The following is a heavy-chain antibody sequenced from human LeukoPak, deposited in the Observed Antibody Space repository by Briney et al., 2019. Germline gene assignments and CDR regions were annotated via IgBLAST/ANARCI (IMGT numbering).Heavy chain of an antibody. V-gene: IGHV1-3*01. CDR3: ARSLTDYDFWSGYQLDNWFDP. CDR1: GYTFTSYA. Sequence: GASVTVSCKASGYTFTSYAMHWVRQAPGQRLEWMGWINAGNGNTKYSQKFQGRVTITRDTSASTAYMELSSLRSEDTAVYYCARSLTDYDFWSGYQLDNWFDPWGQGTLVTVSS. J-gene: IGHJ5*02. D-gene: IGHD3-3*01. CDR2: INAGNGNT.